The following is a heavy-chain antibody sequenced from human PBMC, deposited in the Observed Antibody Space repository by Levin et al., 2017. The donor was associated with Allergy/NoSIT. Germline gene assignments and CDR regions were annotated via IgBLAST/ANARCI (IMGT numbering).Heavy chain of an antibody. CDR3: ARHFTMIRGYDIYGMDA. J-gene: IGHJ6*02. D-gene: IGHD3-10*01. CDR1: GFIFNNFA. V-gene: IGHV3-30-3*01. CDR2: ISFDGNNE. Sequence: GESLKISCVASGFIFNNFAMHWVRQAPGKGLEWVAVISFDGNNEYYADSLKGRFTISRDDSKNTLYLQMNSLRPEDTAVYYCARHFTMIRGYDIYGMDAWGQGTTVTVSS.